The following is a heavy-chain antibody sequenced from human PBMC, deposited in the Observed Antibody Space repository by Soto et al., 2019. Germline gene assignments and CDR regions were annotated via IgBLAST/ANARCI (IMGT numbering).Heavy chain of an antibody. CDR2: IYYSGST. Sequence: TSETLSLTCTVSGGSISSYYWSWIRQPPGKGLEWIGYIYYSGSTNYNPSLKSRVTISVDTSKNQFSLKLSSVTAADTAVYYCARPVIAIRWGAFDIWGQGTMVTVSS. CDR1: GGSISSYY. J-gene: IGHJ3*02. CDR3: ARPVIAIRWGAFDI. V-gene: IGHV4-59*08. D-gene: IGHD2-21*01.